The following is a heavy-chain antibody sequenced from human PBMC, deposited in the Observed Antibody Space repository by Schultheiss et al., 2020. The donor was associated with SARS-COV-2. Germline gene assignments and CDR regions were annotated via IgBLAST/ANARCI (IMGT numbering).Heavy chain of an antibody. V-gene: IGHV3-21*04. CDR3: ARDGGDSDWFDP. J-gene: IGHJ5*02. D-gene: IGHD2-21*01. CDR1: GFTFSSYA. Sequence: GGSLRLSCAASGFTFSSYAMSWVRQAPGKGLEWVSAISSSSSYTNYADSVKGRFTISRDNAKNSLYLQMNSLRAEDTAVYYCARDGGDSDWFDPWGQGTLVTVSS. CDR2: ISSSSSYT.